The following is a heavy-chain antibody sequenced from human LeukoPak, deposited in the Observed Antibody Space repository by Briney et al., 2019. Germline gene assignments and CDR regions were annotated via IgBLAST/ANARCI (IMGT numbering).Heavy chain of an antibody. CDR3: VRRDTGWNYFDY. J-gene: IGHJ4*02. CDR2: IYYTGKI. V-gene: IGHV4-59*08. Sequence: SETLSLTCAVSGGSINSHFWGWIRQPPGKGLQWIGDIYYTGKINYNPSLKSRVTITLDTSKDHLSLNLTSVLAADTAIYYCVRRDTGWNYFDYWGQGILVTVSS. D-gene: IGHD6-19*01. CDR1: GGSINSHF.